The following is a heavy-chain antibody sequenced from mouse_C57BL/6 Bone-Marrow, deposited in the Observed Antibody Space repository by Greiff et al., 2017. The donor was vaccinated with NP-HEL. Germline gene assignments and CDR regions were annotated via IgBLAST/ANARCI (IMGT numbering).Heavy chain of an antibody. V-gene: IGHV5-6*02. CDR3: ARRDSSMDY. CDR2: ISSGGSYT. CDR1: GFTFSSYG. Sequence: DAKLVESGGDLVKPGGSLKLSCAASGFTFSSYGMSWVRQTPDKRLEWVATISSGGSYTYYPDSVKGRFTISRDNAKNTLYLQMSSLKSEDTAMYYCARRDSSMDYWGQGTSVTVSS. J-gene: IGHJ4*01. D-gene: IGHD3-2*01.